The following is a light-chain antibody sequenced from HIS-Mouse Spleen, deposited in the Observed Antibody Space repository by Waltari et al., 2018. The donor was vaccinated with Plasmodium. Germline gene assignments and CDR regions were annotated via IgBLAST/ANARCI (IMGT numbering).Light chain of an antibody. Sequence: EIVYTQSPTHLFLSSGERATLSCRGSQSVSSYLAWYQQKPGQAPRLLIYGASTRATGIPARFSGSGSGTDFTLTISSLQPEDFAVYYCQQYNNWPALTFGQGTRLEIK. CDR2: GAS. CDR3: QQYNNWPALT. V-gene: IGKV3-11*01. J-gene: IGKJ5*01. CDR1: QSVSSY.